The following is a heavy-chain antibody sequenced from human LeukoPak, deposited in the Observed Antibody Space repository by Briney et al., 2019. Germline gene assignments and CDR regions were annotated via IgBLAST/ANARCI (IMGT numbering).Heavy chain of an antibody. D-gene: IGHD2-15*01. CDR2: INPNSGGT. CDR3: ARAYCSGGTCYLVENWFDP. V-gene: IGHV1-2*02. CDR1: GYTFTGYY. Sequence: GASVKVSCKASGYTFTGYYMHWVRQAPGQGLEWMGRINPNSGGTDYAQNFQGRVTMTRDTSISTAYMELSRLRSDDTAVYYRARAYCSGGTCYLVENWFDPWGQGTLATVSS. J-gene: IGHJ5*02.